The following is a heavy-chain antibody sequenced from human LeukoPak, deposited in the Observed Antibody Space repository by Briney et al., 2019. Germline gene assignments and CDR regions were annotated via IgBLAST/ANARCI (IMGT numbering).Heavy chain of an antibody. CDR1: GGSISSYY. CDR2: IYYSGST. CDR3: ASTDSTYYYGSGSPYYGMVV. D-gene: IGHD3-10*01. V-gene: IGHV4-59*08. J-gene: IGHJ6*02. Sequence: PSETLSLTCTVSGGSISSYYWSWIRQPPGKGLEWIWYIYYSGSTNYNPSLKSRVTISVDTSKNTFSLKLSSVTAADTAVYYCASTDSTYYYGSGSPYYGMVVWGQGTTVTVSS.